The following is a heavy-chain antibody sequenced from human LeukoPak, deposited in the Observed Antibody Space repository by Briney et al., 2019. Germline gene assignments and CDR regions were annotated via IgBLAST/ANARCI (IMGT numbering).Heavy chain of an antibody. CDR2: INPNSGGT. D-gene: IGHD3-10*01. CDR1: GYTFADYY. J-gene: IGHJ6*03. V-gene: IGHV1-2*02. Sequence: ASVTVSCKASGYTFADYYMNWVRQAPGQGLEWMGWINPNSGGTNYAQKFQGRVTMTRDTSISTAYMELSRLRSDDTAVYYCAMGLGFGESPYYYYYMDVWGKGTTVTVSS. CDR3: AMGLGFGESPYYYYYMDV.